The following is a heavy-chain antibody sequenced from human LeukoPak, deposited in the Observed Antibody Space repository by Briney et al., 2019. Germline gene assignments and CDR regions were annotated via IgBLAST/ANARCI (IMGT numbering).Heavy chain of an antibody. CDR2: IRYDGSNK. J-gene: IGHJ4*02. Sequence: GGSLRLSCAASGFTFSSYGMHWVRQAPGKGLDWVAFIRYDGSNKYYADSVKGRFTISRDNSKNTLYLQMNSLRAEDTAVYYCAKVNSSGWYYFDYWGQGTLVTVSS. CDR1: GFTFSSYG. CDR3: AKVNSSGWYYFDY. V-gene: IGHV3-30*02. D-gene: IGHD6-19*01.